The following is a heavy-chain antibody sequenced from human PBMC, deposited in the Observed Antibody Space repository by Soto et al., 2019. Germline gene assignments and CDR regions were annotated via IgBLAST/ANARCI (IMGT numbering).Heavy chain of an antibody. V-gene: IGHV3-23*01. Sequence: GGSLRLSCAVSGFTFGSYAMNWVRQAPGEGLEWLSGISGSGDSTYYADSVKGRFTISRDNSKNTLYLQMNSLRAEETAVYYCASPPGDSSGSPDWGQGTLVTVSS. CDR1: GFTFGSYA. D-gene: IGHD3-22*01. J-gene: IGHJ4*02. CDR2: ISGSGDST. CDR3: ASPPGDSSGSPD.